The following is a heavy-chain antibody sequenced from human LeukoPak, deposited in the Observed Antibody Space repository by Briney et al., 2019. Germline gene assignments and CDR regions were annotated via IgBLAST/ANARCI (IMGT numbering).Heavy chain of an antibody. Sequence: PSETLSLTCTVSGGSISSYYWSWIRQPPGKGLEWIGYIYYSGSTNYNPSLKSRVTISVDTSKNQFSLKLSSVTAADTAVYYCARVRRDYGDYVDYWGQGTLVTVSS. CDR1: GGSISSYY. CDR3: ARVRRDYGDYVDY. V-gene: IGHV4-59*12. J-gene: IGHJ4*02. CDR2: IYYSGST. D-gene: IGHD4-17*01.